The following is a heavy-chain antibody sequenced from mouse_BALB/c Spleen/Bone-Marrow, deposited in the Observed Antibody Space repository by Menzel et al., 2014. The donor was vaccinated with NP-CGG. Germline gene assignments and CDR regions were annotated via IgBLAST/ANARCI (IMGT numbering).Heavy chain of an antibody. CDR3: AGGRFAY. D-gene: IGHD1-1*02. CDR1: GYTFTNYW. V-gene: IGHV1-7*01. Sequence: QVQLQQSGAELAKPGASVKMSCKASGYTFTNYWMHWVKQRPGQGLEWIGYIYPSTGYTEYNQKFKGKATLTSDKSSSTAYMQLSSLTSEDSAVYYCAGGRFAYWGQGTLVTVSA. CDR2: IYPSTGYT. J-gene: IGHJ3*01.